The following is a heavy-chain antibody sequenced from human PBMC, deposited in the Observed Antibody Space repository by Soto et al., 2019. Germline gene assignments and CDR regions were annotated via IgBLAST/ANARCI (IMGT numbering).Heavy chain of an antibody. CDR1: GFTFSSYD. V-gene: IGHV3-13*01. CDR2: IGTAGDT. D-gene: IGHD2-2*01. Sequence: GGSLRLSCAASGFTFSSYDMHWVRQATGKGLEWVSAIGTAGDTYYPGSVKGRFTISRENAKNSLYLQMNSLRAGDTAVYYCARASTKRYCSSTSCYPKYYYYYYGMDVWGQGTTVTVSS. CDR3: ARASTKRYCSSTSCYPKYYYYYYGMDV. J-gene: IGHJ6*02.